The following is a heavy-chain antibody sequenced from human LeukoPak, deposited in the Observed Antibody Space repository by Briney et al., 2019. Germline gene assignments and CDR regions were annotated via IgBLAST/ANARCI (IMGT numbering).Heavy chain of an antibody. CDR3: AKDRGLYYFDY. Sequence: GRSLRLSCAASGFTFSSYAMSWVRQAPGKGLEWVSAISGSGVSTYYADSVKGRFTISRDNSKNTLYLQMNSLRAEDTAVYYCAKDRGLYYFDYWGQGTLVTVSS. J-gene: IGHJ4*02. D-gene: IGHD5-24*01. CDR1: GFTFSSYA. V-gene: IGHV3-23*01. CDR2: ISGSGVST.